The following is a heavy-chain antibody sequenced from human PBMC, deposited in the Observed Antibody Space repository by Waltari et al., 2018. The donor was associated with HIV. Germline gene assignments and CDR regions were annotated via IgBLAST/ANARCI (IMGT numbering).Heavy chain of an antibody. D-gene: IGHD3-10*01. Sequence: QLQLQESGPGLVKPSETLSLTCTVSGGSVSSSAFYCGWIRQPPGKGLEWIGNIFYAGNTYYNPSLRSRLTLSVDTSKNQVSLRLTSVTAADTAAYYCARRYGSRAGWFDTWGQGSLVTVSS. V-gene: IGHV4-39*01. CDR2: IFYAGNT. CDR3: ARRYGSRAGWFDT. J-gene: IGHJ5*02. CDR1: GGSVSSSAFY.